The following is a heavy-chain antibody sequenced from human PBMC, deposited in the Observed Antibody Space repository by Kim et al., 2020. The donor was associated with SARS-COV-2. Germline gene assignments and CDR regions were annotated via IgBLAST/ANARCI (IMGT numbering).Heavy chain of an antibody. V-gene: IGHV1-2*02. CDR3: VHDPMTTVTTRGWFDP. CDR2: INPNSGGT. Sequence: ASVKVSCKASGYTFTGYYMHWVRQAPGQGLEWMGWINPNSGGTNYAQKFQGRVTMTRDTSISTAYMELSRLRSDDTAVYYCVHDPMTTVTTRGWFDPWGQGTLVTVSS. CDR1: GYTFTGYY. J-gene: IGHJ5*02. D-gene: IGHD4-17*01.